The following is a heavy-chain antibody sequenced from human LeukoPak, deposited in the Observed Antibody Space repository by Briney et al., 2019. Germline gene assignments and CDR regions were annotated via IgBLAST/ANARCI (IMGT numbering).Heavy chain of an antibody. J-gene: IGHJ4*02. D-gene: IGHD3-9*01. V-gene: IGHV3-30*04. CDR2: ISYDGSNK. CDR3: ARALKVRYFDWLLPRY. CDR1: GFTFSSYA. Sequence: GGSLRLSCAASGFTFSSYAMHWVRQAPGKGLEWVAVISYDGSNKYYADSVKGRFTISRDNSKNTLYLQMNSLRAEDTAVYYCARALKVRYFDWLLPRYWGQGTLVTVSS.